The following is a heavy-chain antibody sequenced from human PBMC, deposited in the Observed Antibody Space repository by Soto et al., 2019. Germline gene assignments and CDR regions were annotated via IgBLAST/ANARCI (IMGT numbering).Heavy chain of an antibody. CDR2: INHSGST. Sequence: SQTLSLTCAVYGGSFSGYYWSWIRQPPGKGLEWIGEINHSGSTNYNPSLKSRVTISVDTSKNQFSLKLSSVTAADTAVYYCARGDFDYDSSGYYYDAFDIWGQGTMVTVSS. CDR1: GGSFSGYY. CDR3: ARGDFDYDSSGYYYDAFDI. V-gene: IGHV4-34*01. D-gene: IGHD3-22*01. J-gene: IGHJ3*02.